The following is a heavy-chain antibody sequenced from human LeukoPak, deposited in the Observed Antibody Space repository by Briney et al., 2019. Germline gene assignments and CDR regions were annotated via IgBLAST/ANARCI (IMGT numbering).Heavy chain of an antibody. CDR3: ARQGLRYFDWLSIMGIDY. Sequence: GGSLRLSCAASGFTFSSYSMNWVRQAPGKGLEWVSSISSSSSYIYYADSVKGRFTISRDNAKNSLYLQMNSLRAEDTAVYYCARQGLRYFDWLSIMGIDYWGQGTLVTVSS. D-gene: IGHD3-9*01. CDR1: GFTFSSYS. J-gene: IGHJ4*02. CDR2: ISSSSSYI. V-gene: IGHV3-21*01.